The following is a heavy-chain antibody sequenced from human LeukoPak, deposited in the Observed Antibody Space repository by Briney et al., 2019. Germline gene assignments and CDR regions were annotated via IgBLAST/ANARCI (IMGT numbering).Heavy chain of an antibody. CDR1: GFTFSSYS. J-gene: IGHJ4*02. Sequence: QSGGSLRLSCAASGFTFSSYSMNWVRQAPVKGLEWVSYIRSTSRTIYYADSVKGRFTISRDNAKNSLYLQMNSLRAEDTAVYYCARDFSEYSSSWYRFDYWGQGTLVTVSS. D-gene: IGHD6-13*01. CDR3: ARDFSEYSSSWYRFDY. CDR2: IRSTSRTI. V-gene: IGHV3-48*01.